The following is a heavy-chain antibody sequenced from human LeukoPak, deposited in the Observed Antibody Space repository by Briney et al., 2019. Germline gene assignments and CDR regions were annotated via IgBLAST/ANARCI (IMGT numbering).Heavy chain of an antibody. Sequence: SETLSLTCTVSGGSISSGSYFWDWIRQPPGKGLEWIGSIYYSGSTYYNPSLRSRVTISVDTSKNQFSLKLSSVTAADTAVYYCARGRLSSPQYYFDYWGQGTLVTVSS. CDR1: GGSISSGSYF. CDR2: IYYSGST. V-gene: IGHV4-39*01. J-gene: IGHJ4*02. CDR3: ARGRLSSPQYYFDY. D-gene: IGHD6-13*01.